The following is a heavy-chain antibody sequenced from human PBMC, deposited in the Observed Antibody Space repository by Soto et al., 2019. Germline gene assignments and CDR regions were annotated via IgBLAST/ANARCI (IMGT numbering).Heavy chain of an antibody. J-gene: IGHJ4*02. Sequence: PGGSLRLSCTTSGFTFGEYAITWFRQAPGKGLEWVSGISGSGDSTYYADSVKGRFTVSRDNSKNTLYLQMNSLRAEDTAVFYCAKERSSGWSLDYWGQGTLVTVSS. CDR1: GFTFGEYA. V-gene: IGHV3-23*01. CDR3: AKERSSGWSLDY. D-gene: IGHD6-19*01. CDR2: ISGSGDST.